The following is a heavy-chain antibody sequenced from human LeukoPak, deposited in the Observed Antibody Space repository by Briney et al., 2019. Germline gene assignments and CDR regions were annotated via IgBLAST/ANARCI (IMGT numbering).Heavy chain of an antibody. CDR1: GGSISSSSYY. J-gene: IGHJ3*02. V-gene: IGHV4-39*01. CDR2: IYYSGST. Sequence: PSETLSLTCTVSGGSISSSSYYWGWIRQPPGKGLEWIGSIYYSGSTYYNPSLKSRVTISVDTSKNQFSLKLSSVTAADTAVYYCARQTGYSSGKGAFDIWGQGTMVTVSS. D-gene: IGHD6-19*01. CDR3: ARQTGYSSGKGAFDI.